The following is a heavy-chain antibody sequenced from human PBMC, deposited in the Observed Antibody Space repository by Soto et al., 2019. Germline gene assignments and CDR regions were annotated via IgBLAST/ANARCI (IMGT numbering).Heavy chain of an antibody. CDR1: GFSFGDSY. D-gene: IGHD2-21*01. V-gene: IGHV3-11*06. J-gene: IGHJ4*02. CDR3: AQTIVAASGYYFDH. Sequence: ESGGGLVKPGGSLRLACAASGFSFGDSYMSWVRQAPGKGLEWLSYISGGSSYTNYADSVKGRFTISRDNAKRSLYLEMNSLRADDTAVYYCAQTIVAASGYYFDHWGQGNLVTVSS. CDR2: ISGGSSYT.